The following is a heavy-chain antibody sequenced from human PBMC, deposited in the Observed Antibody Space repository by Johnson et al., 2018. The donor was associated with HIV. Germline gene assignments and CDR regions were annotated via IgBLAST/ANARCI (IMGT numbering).Heavy chain of an antibody. J-gene: IGHJ3*02. D-gene: IGHD1-1*01. CDR2: IYSGGST. V-gene: IGHV3-53*01. CDR3: ARGTGTDDAFDI. Sequence: IYSGGSTYYADSVKGRFTISRDNSKNTLYLQMNSLRAEDTAVYYCARGTGTDDAFDIWGQGTMVTVSS.